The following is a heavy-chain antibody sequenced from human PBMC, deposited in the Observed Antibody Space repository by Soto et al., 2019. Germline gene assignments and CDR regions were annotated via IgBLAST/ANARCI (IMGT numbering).Heavy chain of an antibody. D-gene: IGHD2-2*01. CDR1: GGSISSGGYY. CDR3: ARSSTSANYFDY. CDR2: IYYSGST. V-gene: IGHV4-31*01. Sequence: QVQLQESGPGLVKPSQTLSLTCTVSGGSISSGGYYWSWIRQHPGKGLEWIGYIYYSGSTYYNPSLKSQVTISVDTSKTQFSLKLSSVTAADTAVYYCARSSTSANYFDYWGQGTLVTVSS. J-gene: IGHJ4*02.